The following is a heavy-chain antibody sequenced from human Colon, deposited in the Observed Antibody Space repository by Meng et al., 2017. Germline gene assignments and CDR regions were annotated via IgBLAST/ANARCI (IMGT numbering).Heavy chain of an antibody. D-gene: IGHD6-19*01. CDR3: VRSSGWIRTGFDP. V-gene: IGHV4-38-2*01. Sequence: QVQLRESGPALVKPSATLSLTCAVSGDSITNRNWWAWVRQPPGKGLEWIGSIGHSGITYYTPSLKSRVTVSIDTSKSQFSLKLTSVTAADTAVYYCVRSSGWIRTGFDPWGQGTLVTVSS. CDR2: IGHSGIT. J-gene: IGHJ5*02. CDR1: GDSITNRNW.